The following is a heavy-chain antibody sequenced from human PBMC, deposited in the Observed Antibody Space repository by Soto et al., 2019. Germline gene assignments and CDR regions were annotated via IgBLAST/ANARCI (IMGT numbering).Heavy chain of an antibody. CDR1: GGTFSSYA. Sequence: QVQLVQSGAEVKKPGSSVKVSCKASGGTFSSYAISWVRQAPGQGLEWMGGIIPIFGTANYAQKFQGRVTITADESTSTAYMELSSLRSEETAVYYCARSDIVVVVAATFYYGMDVWGQGTTVTVSS. J-gene: IGHJ6*02. CDR2: IIPIFGTA. V-gene: IGHV1-69*01. CDR3: ARSDIVVVVAATFYYGMDV. D-gene: IGHD2-15*01.